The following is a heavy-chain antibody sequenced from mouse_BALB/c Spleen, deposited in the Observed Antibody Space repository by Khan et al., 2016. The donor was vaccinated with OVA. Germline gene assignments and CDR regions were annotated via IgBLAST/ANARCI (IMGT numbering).Heavy chain of an antibody. CDR2: IYLGDGNI. V-gene: IGHV1-87*01. J-gene: IGHJ2*01. D-gene: IGHD1-1*01. CDR3: VRGGSTTGYFDY. Sequence: VELVESGTELARPGASVKLSCKASGYTFTSYWMQWVKQRPGQGLEWIGAIYLGDGNIRYTQKFKGKATLPADKSSSTPYMQLISLASEDSAADFCVRGGSTTGYFDYWGQGTTLTVSS. CDR1: GYTFTSYW.